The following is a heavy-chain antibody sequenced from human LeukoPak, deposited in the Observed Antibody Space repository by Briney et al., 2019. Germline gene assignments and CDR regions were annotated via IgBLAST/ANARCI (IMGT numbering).Heavy chain of an antibody. CDR1: GYSISSGYY. CDR3: ARDRLYSSGWYTGGRWFDP. D-gene: IGHD6-19*01. CDR2: IYYSGST. J-gene: IGHJ5*02. V-gene: IGHV4-38-2*02. Sequence: SETLSLTCTVSGYSISSGYYWGWIRQPPGKGLEWIGSIYYSGSTYYNPSLKSRVTISVDTSKNQFSLKLSSVTAADTAVYYCARDRLYSSGWYTGGRWFDPWGQGTLVTVSS.